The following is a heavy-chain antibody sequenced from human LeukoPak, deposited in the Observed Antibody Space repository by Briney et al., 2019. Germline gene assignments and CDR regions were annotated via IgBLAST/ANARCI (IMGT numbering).Heavy chain of an antibody. J-gene: IGHJ4*02. CDR1: GGSVDSGGFS. V-gene: IGHV4-30-2*01. Sequence: SQTLSLTCAVSGGSVDSGGFSWTWIRRPPGKGLEWIGYVYHTGNMYFNPSLEGRVTISLDTSKNQFSLELTSVTAADTAVYFCARGVEGYDVSGFYYDYWGQGTLVTVSS. CDR3: ARGVEGYDVSGFYYDY. CDR2: VYHTGNM. D-gene: IGHD3-22*01.